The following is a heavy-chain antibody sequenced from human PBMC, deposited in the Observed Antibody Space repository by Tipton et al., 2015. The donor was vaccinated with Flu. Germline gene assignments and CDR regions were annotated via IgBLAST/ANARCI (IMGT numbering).Heavy chain of an antibody. V-gene: IGHV4-59*08. Sequence: TLSLTCTVSGGSLTSYYWSWIRQPPGKGLEWIGHTFYSGATSYNSSLKSRVTISIDTSKNQFSLKLSSVTAADTAVYYCARGVRGRFGQLDYWGQGTLVTVSS. CDR2: TFYSGAT. CDR1: GGSLTSYY. D-gene: IGHD6-6*01. CDR3: ARGVRGRFGQLDY. J-gene: IGHJ4*02.